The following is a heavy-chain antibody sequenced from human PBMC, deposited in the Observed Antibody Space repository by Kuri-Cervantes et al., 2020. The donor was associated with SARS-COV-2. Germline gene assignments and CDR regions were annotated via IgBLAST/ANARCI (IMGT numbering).Heavy chain of an antibody. CDR3: AREWAYIAAAALETDY. V-gene: IGHV4-34*01. J-gene: IGHJ4*02. Sequence: ESLKISCAVYGGSFSGYYWSWIRQPPGKGLEWIGEINHSGSTNYNPSLKSRVTISVDTSKNQFSLKLSSVTAADTAVYYCAREWAYIAAAALETDYWGQGTLVTVSS. CDR2: INHSGST. D-gene: IGHD6-13*01. CDR1: GGSFSGYY.